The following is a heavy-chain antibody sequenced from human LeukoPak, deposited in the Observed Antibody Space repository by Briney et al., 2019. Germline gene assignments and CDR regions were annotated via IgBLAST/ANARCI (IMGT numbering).Heavy chain of an antibody. D-gene: IGHD3-9*01. V-gene: IGHV3-30*03. CDR3: ARFDWLLSIFDY. J-gene: IGHJ4*02. CDR1: GFSFKDYN. Sequence: GRSLRLSCAASGFSFKDYNMHWVRQAPGKGLEWVAVITYDGSNKYYTDSVKGRFTISRDNSKSTLYLQMNSLRSDDTAVYYCARFDWLLSIFDYWGQGTLVTVSS. CDR2: ITYDGSNK.